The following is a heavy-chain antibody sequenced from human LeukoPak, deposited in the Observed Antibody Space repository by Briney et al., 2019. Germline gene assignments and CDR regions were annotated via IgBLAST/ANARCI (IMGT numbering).Heavy chain of an antibody. J-gene: IGHJ4*02. CDR3: ARGATIAARPFDY. CDR1: GGSVSSGSYY. CDR2: IYYSGST. D-gene: IGHD6-6*01. V-gene: IGHV4-61*03. Sequence: SETLSLTCTVSGGSVSSGSYYWTWIRQPPGKGLEWIGYIYYSGSTNYNPSLKSRVTMSIDTSKNHFSLKLRSVTAADTAVYYCARGATIAARPFDYWGQGTLVTVSS.